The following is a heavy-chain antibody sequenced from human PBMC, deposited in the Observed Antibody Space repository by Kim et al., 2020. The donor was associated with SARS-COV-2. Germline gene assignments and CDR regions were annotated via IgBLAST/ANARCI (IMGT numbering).Heavy chain of an antibody. Sequence: YIYYADSVKGRFTISRDNAKNSLYLQMNSLRAEDTAVYYCARDPLHVWGYWGQGTLVTVSS. CDR2: YI. J-gene: IGHJ4*02. CDR3: ARDPLHVWGY. D-gene: IGHD3-16*01. V-gene: IGHV3-21*01.